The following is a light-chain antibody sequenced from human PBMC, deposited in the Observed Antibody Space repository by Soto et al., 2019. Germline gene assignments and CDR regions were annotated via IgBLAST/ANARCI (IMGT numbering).Light chain of an antibody. V-gene: IGKV3-20*01. J-gene: IGKJ1*01. CDR2: GAS. Sequence: EIVLTQSPGTLSLSPGEGATLSCRASRSVSSTYLIWYQQKPGQAPRLLASGASSRATGVPDRFSGGGSGTDFTLTISRLEPEDFAVYYCQHFVNSLTWTFGQGTKVDIK. CDR3: QHFVNSLTWT. CDR1: RSVSSTY.